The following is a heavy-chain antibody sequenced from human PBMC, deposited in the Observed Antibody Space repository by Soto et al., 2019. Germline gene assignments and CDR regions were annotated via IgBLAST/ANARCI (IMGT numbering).Heavy chain of an antibody. CDR1: GLTFSSYA. D-gene: IGHD6-19*01. V-gene: IGHV3-23*01. Sequence: PGGSLRLSCAASGLTFSSYAMSWVRQAPGKGLEWVSAISGSGGSTYYADSVKGRFTISRDNSKNTLYLQMNSLRAEDTAVYYCAKLPVAGTFWDYYYYGMDVWGQGTTVTVSS. J-gene: IGHJ6*02. CDR2: ISGSGGST. CDR3: AKLPVAGTFWDYYYYGMDV.